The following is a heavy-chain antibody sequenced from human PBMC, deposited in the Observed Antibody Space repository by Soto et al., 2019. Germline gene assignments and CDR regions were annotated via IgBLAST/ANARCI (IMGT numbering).Heavy chain of an antibody. V-gene: IGHV5-10-1*01. CDR2: IDPSDSYT. J-gene: IGHJ6*02. CDR1: GYSFTSYW. D-gene: IGHD4-17*01. Sequence: GESLKISCKGSGYSFTSYWISWVRQMPGKGLEWMGRIDPSDSYTNYSPSFQGHVTISADKSISTAYLQWSSLKASDTAMYYCASTLTYGNYDYYYGMDVWGQGTTVIVSS. CDR3: ASTLTYGNYDYYYGMDV.